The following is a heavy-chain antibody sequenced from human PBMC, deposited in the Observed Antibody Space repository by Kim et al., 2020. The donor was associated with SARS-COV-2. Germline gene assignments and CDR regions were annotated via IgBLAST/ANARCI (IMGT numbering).Heavy chain of an antibody. J-gene: IGHJ4*02. Sequence: GGSLRLSCAASGFTFSSYEMNWVRQAPGKGLEWVSYISSSGSTIYYADSVKGRFTISRDNAKNSLYLQMNSLRAEDTAVYYCARDYGEMATTDYWGQGTLVTVSS. CDR2: ISSSGSTI. CDR1: GFTFSSYE. CDR3: ARDYGEMATTDY. V-gene: IGHV3-48*03. D-gene: IGHD5-12*01.